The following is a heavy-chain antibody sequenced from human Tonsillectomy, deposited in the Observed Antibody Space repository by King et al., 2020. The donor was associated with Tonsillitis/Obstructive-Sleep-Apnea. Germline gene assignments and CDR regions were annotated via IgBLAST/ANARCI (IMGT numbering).Heavy chain of an antibody. D-gene: IGHD3-3*01. CDR3: ARTSRYDFWSGYEYYYYYYYMDV. Sequence: VQLVESGGGVVRPGGSLRLSCAASGFTFDDYGMSWVRQAPGKGLEWVSGINWNGGSTGYADSVKGGFTISRDNAKNSLYLQMNSLIAEDTALYYCARTSRYDFWSGYEYYYYYYYMDVWGKGTTVTVSS. CDR1: GFTFDDYG. CDR2: INWNGGST. V-gene: IGHV3-20*04. J-gene: IGHJ6*03.